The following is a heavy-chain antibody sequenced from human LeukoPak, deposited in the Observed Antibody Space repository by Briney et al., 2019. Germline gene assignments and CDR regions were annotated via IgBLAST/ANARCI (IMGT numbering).Heavy chain of an antibody. J-gene: IGHJ4*02. CDR1: GFTVSSSY. V-gene: IGHV3-66*01. CDR2: IYSGGGT. Sequence: PGGSLRLSCAASGFTVSSSYMNWVRQAPGRGLEWDSLIYSGGGTYYADSVKGRFTISRDNSKNTLYLQMNSLRAEDTAVYYCARNYYDSSAYYYFDYWGQGTLVTVSS. D-gene: IGHD3-22*01. CDR3: ARNYYDSSAYYYFDY.